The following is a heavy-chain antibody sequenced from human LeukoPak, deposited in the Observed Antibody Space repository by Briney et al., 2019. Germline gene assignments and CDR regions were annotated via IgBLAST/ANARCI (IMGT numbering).Heavy chain of an antibody. CDR1: GFTFDDYA. J-gene: IGHJ4*02. V-gene: IGHV3-9*01. D-gene: IGHD3-10*01. CDR3: AKDNSGSGKTFDY. Sequence: GRSLRLSCAASGFTFDDYAMHWVRHAPGKGLEWVSGISWNSGSIGYADSVKGRFTISRDNAKNSLYLQMNSLRAEDTALYYCAKDNSGSGKTFDYWGQGTLVTVSS. CDR2: ISWNSGSI.